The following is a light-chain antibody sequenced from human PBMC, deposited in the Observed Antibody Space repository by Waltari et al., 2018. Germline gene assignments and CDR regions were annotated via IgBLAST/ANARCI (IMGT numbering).Light chain of an antibody. J-gene: IGKJ1*01. V-gene: IGKV1-5*03. CDR3: QHYYNYPET. Sequence: DIQMTQSPSTLSASVVDRVTITCRASQTISTWLAWYQQKSGKAPKLLIYKASNLEGGVPSRFSGSGSGTEFTLTISSLQPDDIATYYCQHYYNYPETFGQGTKVEIK. CDR2: KAS. CDR1: QTISTW.